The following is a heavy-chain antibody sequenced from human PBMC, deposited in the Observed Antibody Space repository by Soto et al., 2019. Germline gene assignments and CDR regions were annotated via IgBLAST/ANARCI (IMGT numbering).Heavy chain of an antibody. V-gene: IGHV1-69*13. CDR2: IVPVFGRP. CDR3: ARDHSTVNWFDP. Sequence: SVKVSCKASGGSFSNFGISWVRQAPGQGLEWMGGIVPVFGRPNYAQRFRGRLTITADESTSTGYMELISLRAEDTAVYYCARDHSTVNWFDPWGQGTLVTVSS. CDR1: GGSFSNFG. D-gene: IGHD6-13*01. J-gene: IGHJ5*02.